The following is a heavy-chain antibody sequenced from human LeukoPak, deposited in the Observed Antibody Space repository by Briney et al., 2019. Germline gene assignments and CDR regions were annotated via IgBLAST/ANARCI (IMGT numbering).Heavy chain of an antibody. V-gene: IGHV5-51*01. J-gene: IGHJ4*02. CDR1: GYSFTSYW. Sequence: GESLKISCKASGYSFTSYWIGWVRQMPGKGLEWMGIIDPSDSETRYTPSFPGKVIISVDKSLTTAYLQWNSLRASDTAMYYCARQTAMGRSADYWGQGTLVTVSS. CDR2: IDPSDSET. CDR3: ARQTAMGRSADY. D-gene: IGHD5-18*01.